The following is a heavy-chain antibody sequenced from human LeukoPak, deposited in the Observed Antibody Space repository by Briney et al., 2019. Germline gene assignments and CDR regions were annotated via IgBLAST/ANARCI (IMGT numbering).Heavy chain of an antibody. Sequence: PGGSLRLSCSASGFTFNTYSMNWVRQAPGKGLEWVSSISSSSYDIYYADSVKGRFTISRDNAQSSLYLQMSSLRAEDTAVYYCARDVTGTTFDSWGQGTLVTVSS. V-gene: IGHV3-21*06. D-gene: IGHD1-7*01. J-gene: IGHJ5*01. CDR1: GFTFNTYS. CDR2: ISSSSYDI. CDR3: ARDVTGTTFDS.